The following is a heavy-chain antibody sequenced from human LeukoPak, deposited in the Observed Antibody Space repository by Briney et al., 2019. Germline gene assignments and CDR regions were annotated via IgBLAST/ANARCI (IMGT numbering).Heavy chain of an antibody. D-gene: IGHD3-22*01. Sequence: KPSETLSLTCAVSGYSISSGYYWGWIRQPPGKGLEWIGSIYHSGSTYYDPSLKSRVTISVDTSKNQFSLKLSSVTAADTAVYYCAREGGFIPYYYDSSGYSVGAFDIWGQGTMVTVSS. CDR2: IYHSGST. J-gene: IGHJ3*02. CDR1: GYSISSGYY. V-gene: IGHV4-38-2*02. CDR3: AREGGFIPYYYDSSGYSVGAFDI.